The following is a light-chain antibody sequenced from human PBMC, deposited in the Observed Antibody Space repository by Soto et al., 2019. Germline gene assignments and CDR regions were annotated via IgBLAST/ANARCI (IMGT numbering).Light chain of an antibody. CDR1: QSVSSY. V-gene: IGKV3-11*01. CDR3: HQYKSWPPLT. Sequence: VFTQSPATLSLSPGERATLSCRASQSVSSYLAWYQQKPGQAPRLLIYDASNRATGIPARFSGSGSGTEFTLTISSLQSEDLAIYYCHQYKSWPPLTFGQGTRLEI. J-gene: IGKJ5*01. CDR2: DAS.